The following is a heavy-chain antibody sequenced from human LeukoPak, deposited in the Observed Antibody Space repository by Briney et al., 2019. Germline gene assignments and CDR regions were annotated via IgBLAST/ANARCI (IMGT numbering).Heavy chain of an antibody. J-gene: IGHJ5*02. D-gene: IGHD6-13*01. V-gene: IGHV4-4*07. CDR2: IYTSGST. CDR3: AREIAAAGPRQYNWFDP. Sequence: SETLSLTCTVSGGSISSYYWSWIRQPAGKGLEWIGRIYTSGSTNYNPSLKSRVTISVDTFKNQFSLKLSSVTAADTAVYYCAREIAAAGPRQYNWFDPWGQGTLVTVSS. CDR1: GGSISSYY.